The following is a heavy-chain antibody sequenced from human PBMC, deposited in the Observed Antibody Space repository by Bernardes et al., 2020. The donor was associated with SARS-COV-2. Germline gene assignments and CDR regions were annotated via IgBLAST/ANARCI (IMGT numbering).Heavy chain of an antibody. V-gene: IGHV3-48*04. J-gene: IGHJ4*02. D-gene: IGHD2-15*01. CDR2: ISSSSSTI. Sequence: GSLRPSCAASGFTFSSYSMNWVRQAPGKGLEWVSYISSSSSTIYYADSVKGRFTISRDNAKNSLYLQMNSLRAEDTAVYYCARDWAGGGDYWGQGTLVTVSS. CDR3: ARDWAGGGDY. CDR1: GFTFSSYS.